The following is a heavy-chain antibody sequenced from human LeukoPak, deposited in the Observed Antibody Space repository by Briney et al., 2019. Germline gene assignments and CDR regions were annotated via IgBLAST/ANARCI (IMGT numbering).Heavy chain of an antibody. J-gene: IGHJ4*02. Sequence: PGGSLRLSCAVSGFTFSNYGMSWVRQAPGKGLEWVANIKQDGSEKYYVDSVKGRFTISRDNAKKSLYLQMNSLRAEDTAVYYCARHLSGVAGYTYGRGIDYWGQGTLVTVSS. V-gene: IGHV3-7*01. CDR1: GFTFSNYG. D-gene: IGHD5-18*01. CDR3: ARHLSGVAGYTYGRGIDY. CDR2: IKQDGSEK.